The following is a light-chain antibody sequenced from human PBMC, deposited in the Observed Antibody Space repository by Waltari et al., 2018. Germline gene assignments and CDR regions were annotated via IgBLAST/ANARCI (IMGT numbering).Light chain of an antibody. CDR2: RNN. V-gene: IGLV1-47*01. J-gene: IGLJ2*01. Sequence: QSVLTQPPSASGTPGQRVTISCSGSSSNIGTYYVYWYHQLPGTAPKLLIYRNNQRPAGVPDPFSGSKSGTSASLAISGLRSEDEADYYCAVWDDSLTGQVIFGGGTKLTVL. CDR3: AVWDDSLTGQVI. CDR1: SSNIGTYY.